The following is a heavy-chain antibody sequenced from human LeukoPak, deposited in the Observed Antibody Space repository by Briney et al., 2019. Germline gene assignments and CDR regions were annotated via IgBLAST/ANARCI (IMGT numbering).Heavy chain of an antibody. CDR3: ASSPYYYDSSGYYRGFDY. D-gene: IGHD3-22*01. CDR2: IIPIFGTA. CDR1: GGTFSSYA. J-gene: IGHJ4*02. V-gene: IGHV1-69*05. Sequence: SVKVSCKASGGTFSSYAISWVRQAPGQGLEWMGGIIPIFGTANYAQKFQGRVTITTDESTSTAYMELSSLTSEDTAVYYCASSPYYYDSSGYYRGFDYWGQGTLVTVSS.